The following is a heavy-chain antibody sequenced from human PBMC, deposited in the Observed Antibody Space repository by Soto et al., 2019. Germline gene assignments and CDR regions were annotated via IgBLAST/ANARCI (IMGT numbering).Heavy chain of an antibody. D-gene: IGHD6-19*01. Sequence: EVPLVESGGGLAQPGGSLRLSCAASGFTVSSDHMSWVRQVPGKGLEWVSVIYVGGDTFYADSVKGRFTISRDNSNNTLYLQMNGLTAEDTAIYYCVRENSSWSREKGYWGQGTLVTVSS. CDR1: GFTVSSDH. J-gene: IGHJ4*02. V-gene: IGHV3-66*01. CDR3: VRENSSWSREKGY. CDR2: IYVGGDT.